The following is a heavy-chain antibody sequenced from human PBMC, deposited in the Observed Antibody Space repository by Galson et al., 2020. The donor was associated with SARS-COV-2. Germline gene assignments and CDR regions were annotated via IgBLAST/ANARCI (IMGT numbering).Heavy chain of an antibody. CDR2: ISSSSTYI. D-gene: IGHD5-12*01. Sequence: GESLKISCVASGFAFSSYSISWAHQAPGKGLEWVSSISSSSTYIYYADSVKGRFTISRDNANNSLYLQMNRLRAEDTAVYYCARVTTPGYSGYDSAWGQGTLVTVSS. J-gene: IGHJ5*02. V-gene: IGHV3-21*01. CDR1: GFAFSSYS. CDR3: ARVTTPGYSGYDSA.